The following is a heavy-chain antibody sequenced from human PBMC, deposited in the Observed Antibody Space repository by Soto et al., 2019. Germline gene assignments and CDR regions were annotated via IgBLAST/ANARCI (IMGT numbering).Heavy chain of an antibody. D-gene: IGHD2-15*01. CDR3: ARRDIVAAVAGRRGSLDS. CDR1: GGSFSGYY. V-gene: IGHV4-34*01. CDR2: INHRGGT. Sequence: QVQLQQWGAGLLKPSETLSLTCAVYGGSFSGYYWNWIRQPPGKALEWSGEINHRGGTNYNPSLRSRVTISVDTSKNQFSLNLNSVTAADAAVYYCARRDIVAAVAGRRGSLDSWGQGTPVTVSS. J-gene: IGHJ5*01.